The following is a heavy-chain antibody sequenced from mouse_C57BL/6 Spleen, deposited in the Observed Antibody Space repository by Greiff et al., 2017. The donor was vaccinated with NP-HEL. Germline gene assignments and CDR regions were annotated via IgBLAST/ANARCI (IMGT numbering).Heavy chain of an antibody. D-gene: IGHD2-4*01. CDR3: ARGGRDYGYAMDY. V-gene: IGHV1-82*01. J-gene: IGHJ4*01. CDR1: GYAFSSSW. CDR2: IYPGDGDT. Sequence: VQLQQSGPELVKPGASVKISCKASGYAFSSSWMNWVKQRPGKGLEWIGRIYPGDGDTNYNGKFKGKATLTADKSSSTAYMQLSSLTSEDSAVYCCARGGRDYGYAMDYWGQRTSVTVSS.